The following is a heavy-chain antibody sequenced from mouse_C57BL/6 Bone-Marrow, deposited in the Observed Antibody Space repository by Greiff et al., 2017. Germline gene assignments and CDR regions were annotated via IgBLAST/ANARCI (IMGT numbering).Heavy chain of an antibody. CDR2: INPSTGGT. CDR3: AREWLLPPAY. CDR1: GYSFTGYY. D-gene: IGHD2-3*01. V-gene: IGHV1-42*01. Sequence: VQLKESGPELVKPGASVKISCKASGYSFTGYYMNWVKQSPEKSLEWIGEINPSTGGTTYNQKFKAKATLTVDKSSSTAYMQLESLTSEDSAVYYCAREWLLPPAYWGQGTLVTVSA. J-gene: IGHJ3*01.